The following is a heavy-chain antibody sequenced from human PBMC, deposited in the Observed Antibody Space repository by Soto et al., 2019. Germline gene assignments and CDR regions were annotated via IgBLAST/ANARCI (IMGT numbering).Heavy chain of an antibody. V-gene: IGHV1-69*12. CDR2: IIPIFGTA. Sequence: QVQLVQSGAEVKKPGSSVKVSCKASGGTFSSYAISWVRQAPGQGLEWMGGIIPIFGTANYAQKFQGRVTITADESTSTAYMELSSLRSEDTAVYYCARYRSPHMITFGGGPDYYGMDVWGQGTTVTVSS. D-gene: IGHD3-16*01. CDR3: ARYRSPHMITFGGGPDYYGMDV. J-gene: IGHJ6*02. CDR1: GGTFSSYA.